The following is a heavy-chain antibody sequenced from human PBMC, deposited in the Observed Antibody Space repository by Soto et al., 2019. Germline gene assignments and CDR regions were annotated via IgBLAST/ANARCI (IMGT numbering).Heavy chain of an antibody. V-gene: IGHV3-23*01. CDR1: GFTSSSYS. CDR2: FRTSGDGGTT. J-gene: IGHJ4*02. CDR3: ARKVSSRPGSQYFDY. Sequence: GGSLRLSCAASGFTSSSYSMSWVRQAPGKGLEWVSGFRTSGDGGTTYYADSVKGRFTISRDNSKNMLFLQMKSLRAEDTAINSCARKVSSRPGSQYFDYWGQGTLVTVSS. D-gene: IGHD3-10*01.